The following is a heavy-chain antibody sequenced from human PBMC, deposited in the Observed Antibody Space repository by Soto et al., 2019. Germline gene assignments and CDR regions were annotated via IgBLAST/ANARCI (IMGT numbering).Heavy chain of an antibody. CDR3: ARDHVARVAAAGADWFDP. CDR1: GFIFNYYS. Sequence: GGSLRLSCAASGFIFNYYSMNWVRQAPGKRLEWVSSISSSGNYIYYADSVKGRFTISRDNAKNSLYLQMNSLRAEDTAVYYCARDHVARVAAAGADWFDPWGQGTLVTVSS. D-gene: IGHD6-13*01. J-gene: IGHJ5*02. V-gene: IGHV3-21*01. CDR2: ISSSGNYI.